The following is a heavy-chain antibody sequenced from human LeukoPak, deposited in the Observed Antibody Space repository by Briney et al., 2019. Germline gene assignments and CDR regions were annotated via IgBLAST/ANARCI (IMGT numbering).Heavy chain of an antibody. CDR2: MNPNSGNT. CDR3: ARGLETGIFVLLSPGKSYYFDY. V-gene: IGHV1-8*03. Sequence: VASVKVSCKASGYTFTSYDINWVRQATGQGLEWMGWMNPNSGNTGYAQKFQGRVTITRNTSISTAYMELSSLRSEDTAVYYCARGLETGIFVLLSPGKSYYFDYWGQGTLVTVSS. J-gene: IGHJ4*02. D-gene: IGHD3/OR15-3a*01. CDR1: GYTFTSYD.